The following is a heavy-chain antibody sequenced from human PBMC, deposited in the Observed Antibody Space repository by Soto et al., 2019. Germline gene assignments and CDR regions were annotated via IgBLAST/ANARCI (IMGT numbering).Heavy chain of an antibody. CDR3: ARGSYDFWSGYYVYYYYGMDV. CDR1: GFTFSSYS. Sequence: GGSLILSCAASGFTFSSYSRHWVRQAPGKGLEWVAVISYDGSNKYYADSVKGRFTISRDNSKNTLYLQMNSLRAEDTAVYYCARGSYDFWSGYYVYYYYGMDVWGQGTTVTVSS. J-gene: IGHJ6*02. D-gene: IGHD3-3*01. V-gene: IGHV3-30-3*01. CDR2: ISYDGSNK.